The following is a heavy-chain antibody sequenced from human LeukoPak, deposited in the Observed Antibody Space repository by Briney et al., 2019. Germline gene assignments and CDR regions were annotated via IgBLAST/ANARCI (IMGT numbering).Heavy chain of an antibody. V-gene: IGHV3-15*01. CDR3: TTDPRYYYGSGSPSPRIDC. J-gene: IGHJ4*02. CDR1: GFTFSNAW. D-gene: IGHD3-10*01. Sequence: GGSLRLSCAASGFTFSNAWMSWVRQAPGKGLEWVGRIKSRTDGGTTDYAAPVKGRFTISRDDSKNTLYLQMNSLKTEDTAVYYCTTDPRYYYGSGSPSPRIDCWGQGTLVTVSS. CDR2: IKSRTDGGTT.